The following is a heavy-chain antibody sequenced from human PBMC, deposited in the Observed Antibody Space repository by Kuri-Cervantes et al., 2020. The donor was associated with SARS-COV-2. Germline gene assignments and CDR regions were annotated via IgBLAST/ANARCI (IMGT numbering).Heavy chain of an antibody. CDR1: GGTFDSYT. D-gene: IGHD3-10*01. V-gene: IGHV1-69*06. CDR3: AKELLWFGDLHGGYFDY. CDR2: ITTAFGTA. J-gene: IGHJ4*02. Sequence: SVKVSCKASGGTFDSYTISWVRQTPGQGLEWMGGITTAFGTANYARKFQDRVTLIADKSTSTVFMELSRLSSEDTAVYYCAKELLWFGDLHGGYFDYWGQGTLVTVSS.